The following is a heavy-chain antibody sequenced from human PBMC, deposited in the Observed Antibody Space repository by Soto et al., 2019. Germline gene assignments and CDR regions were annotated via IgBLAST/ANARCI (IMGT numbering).Heavy chain of an antibody. CDR3: ARCYCSVGSCYTCWHFDL. CDR1: GYTFNNYG. V-gene: IGHV1-18*01. CDR2: IGPYNGNT. Sequence: QVQLVESGAEVKKPGASVKVSCKASGYTFNNYGISWVRQAPGQGLEWMGWIGPYNGNTDHAQNFQGRVTMTTDTSTNTAYMGLSSLRSDDTALYYCARCYCSVGSCYTCWHFDLWGRGTLVTVSS. D-gene: IGHD2-15*01. J-gene: IGHJ2*01.